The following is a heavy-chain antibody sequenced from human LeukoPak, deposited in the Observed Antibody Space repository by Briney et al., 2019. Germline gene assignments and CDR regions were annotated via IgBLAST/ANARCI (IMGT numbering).Heavy chain of an antibody. V-gene: IGHV1-69*01. CDR2: IIPIFGTA. D-gene: IGHD3-22*01. CDR1: GGTFSSYA. CDR3: ARWDSSGYEAFDI. Sequence: SVKVSCKASGGTFSSYAISWVRQAPGQGLEWMGGIIPIFGTANYAQKFQGRVTITADEYTSTAYMELSRLRSEDTAVYYCARWDSSGYEAFDIWGQGTMVTVSS. J-gene: IGHJ3*02.